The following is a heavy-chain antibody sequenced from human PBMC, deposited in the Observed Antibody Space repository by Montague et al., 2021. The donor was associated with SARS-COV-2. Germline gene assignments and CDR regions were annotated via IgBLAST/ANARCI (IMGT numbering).Heavy chain of an antibody. J-gene: IGHJ3*02. Sequence: SETLSLTCTVSGGSITGYYWSWLRRSPGKGLEWIAYIYDGGAVSYNPSLGGRVTISTDTSKNQLSLKVNSVTAADTAVYYCVRDHPYGGPRGAYDIWGQGTVVTVSS. D-gene: IGHD4-23*01. V-gene: IGHV4-59*01. CDR1: GGSITGYY. CDR2: IYDGGAV. CDR3: VRDHPYGGPRGAYDI.